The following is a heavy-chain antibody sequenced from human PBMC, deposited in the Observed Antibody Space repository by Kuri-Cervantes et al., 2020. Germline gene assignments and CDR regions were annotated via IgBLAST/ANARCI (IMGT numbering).Heavy chain of an antibody. J-gene: IGHJ5*02. D-gene: IGHD6-19*01. CDR3: ARSRGWYVSITHWFDL. CDR1: GFSVNTYW. CDR2: INQVGSEE. Sequence: GESLKISCVACGFSVNTYWMSWVRHIPWKGLEWVANINQVGSEEIYVDSVKSRFIISRDNAKNSVFLQMDSLKGEETAVYYCARSRGWYVSITHWFDLWAREPRSPSPQ. V-gene: IGHV3-7*01.